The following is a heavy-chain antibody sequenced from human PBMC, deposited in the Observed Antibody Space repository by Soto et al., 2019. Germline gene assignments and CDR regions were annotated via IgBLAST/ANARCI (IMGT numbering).Heavy chain of an antibody. CDR1: GFTFSSYS. D-gene: IGHD2-2*01. V-gene: IGHV3-21*01. CDR3: ARDRSRYCSSTSCYAYYYYYYMDV. Sequence: GGSLRLSCAASGFTFSSYSMNWVRQAPGKGLEWVSSISSSSSYIYYADSVKGRFTISRDNAKNSLYLQMNSLRAEDTAVYYCARDRSRYCSSTSCYAYYYYYYMDVWGKGTTVTVSS. CDR2: ISSSSSYI. J-gene: IGHJ6*03.